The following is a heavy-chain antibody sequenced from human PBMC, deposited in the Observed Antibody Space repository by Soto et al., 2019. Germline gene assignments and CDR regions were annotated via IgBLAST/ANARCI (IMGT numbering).Heavy chain of an antibody. CDR3: AREGETSNWNDLAAFDI. D-gene: IGHD1-20*01. V-gene: IGHV3-30-3*01. Sequence: GGSLRLSCAASGFTFSSYAMHWVRQAPGKGLEWVAVISYDGSNKYYADSVKGRFTISRDNSKNTLYLQMNSLRAEDTAVYYCAREGETSNWNDLAAFDIWGQGTMVTVSS. CDR2: ISYDGSNK. CDR1: GFTFSSYA. J-gene: IGHJ3*02.